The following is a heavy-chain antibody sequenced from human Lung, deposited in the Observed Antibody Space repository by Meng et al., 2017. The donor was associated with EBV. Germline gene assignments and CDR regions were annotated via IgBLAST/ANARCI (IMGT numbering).Heavy chain of an antibody. CDR2: INEDGTIT. V-gene: IGHV3-74*01. J-gene: IGHJ4*02. CDR1: EFTLRRYW. CDR3: SRDLAGSDDY. D-gene: IGHD1-14*01. Sequence: VQLVESGGALVQPGGSLLLSCAASEFTLRRYWMHWVRQGPGKEPLWVSRINEDGTITNYADSVKGRFTISRDNAKNTLYLQMNNLRAEDTAVYYCSRDLAGSDDYWGRGTLVTVSS.